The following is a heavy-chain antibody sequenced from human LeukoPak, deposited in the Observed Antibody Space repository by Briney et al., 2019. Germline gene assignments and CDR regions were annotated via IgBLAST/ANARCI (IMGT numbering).Heavy chain of an antibody. V-gene: IGHV5-51*01. CDR3: ARHLKSGYSGYESDY. J-gene: IGHJ4*02. D-gene: IGHD5-12*01. CDR2: IYPADSTA. Sequence: GESLKISCKASGYSFTTYWIGWVRQMPGKGLEWMGIIYPADSTAHYSPSFQGQVTISVDKSINTAYLQWSRLKASDTAMYYCARHLKSGYSGYESDYWGQGTLVTVSP. CDR1: GYSFTTYW.